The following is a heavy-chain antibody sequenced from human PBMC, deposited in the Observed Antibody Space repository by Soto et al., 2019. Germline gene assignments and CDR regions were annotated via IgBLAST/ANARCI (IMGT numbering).Heavy chain of an antibody. V-gene: IGHV3-53*01. D-gene: IGHD2-21*02. CDR3: RAWLVTESFDV. CDR2: TPRTGAT. J-gene: IGHJ3*01. Sequence: GGSLRLSCAASGFSVNSNFMNWVRKAPGKGLEWVSFTPRTGATLYADSVKGRLLVSRDDANNAVYLRLNSLTVDDTAVYYCRAWLVTESFDVWGPGTVVTVSS. CDR1: GFSVNSNF.